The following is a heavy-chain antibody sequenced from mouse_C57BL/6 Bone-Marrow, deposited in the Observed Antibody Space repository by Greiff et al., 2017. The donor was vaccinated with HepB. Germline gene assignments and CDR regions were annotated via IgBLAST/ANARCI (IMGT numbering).Heavy chain of an antibody. Sequence: VQLKESGPGLVQPSQSLSITCTASGFSLTSYGVHWVRQSPGKGLEWLGVIWSGGSTDYNAAFISRLSISKDNSKSQVFFKMNSLQADDTAIDYCAIMVTTGFDYWGQGTTLTVSS. CDR3: AIMVTTGFDY. J-gene: IGHJ2*01. V-gene: IGHV2-2*01. CDR1: GFSLTSYG. CDR2: IWSGGST. D-gene: IGHD2-2*01.